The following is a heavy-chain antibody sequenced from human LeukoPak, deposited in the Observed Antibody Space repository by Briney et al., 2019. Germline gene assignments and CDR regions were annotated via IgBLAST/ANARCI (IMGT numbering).Heavy chain of an antibody. CDR1: GHSFTSYW. Sequence: GESLKISCKGSGHSFTSYWISWVRQMPGKGLEWMGRIDPSDSYTNYSPSFQGHVTISAGKSISTAYLQWSSLKASDTAMYYCARQNRYSGYDYWAFDIWGQGTMVTVSS. V-gene: IGHV5-10-1*01. D-gene: IGHD5-12*01. CDR3: ARQNRYSGYDYWAFDI. CDR2: IDPSDSYT. J-gene: IGHJ3*02.